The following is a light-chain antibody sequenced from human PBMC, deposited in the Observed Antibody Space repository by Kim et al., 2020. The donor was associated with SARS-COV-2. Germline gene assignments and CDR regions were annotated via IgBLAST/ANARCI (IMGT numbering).Light chain of an antibody. CDR1: SSNIGSYY. CDR2: NDN. V-gene: IGLV1-47*02. J-gene: IGLJ3*02. Sequence: GQRVTISCSGSSSNIGSYYLYWYHQLPGTAPKLLIYNDNQRPSGVPDRFSGSKSGTSASLAISGLQSEDEADYYCATWDANLSGWVFGGGTQLTVL. CDR3: ATWDANLSGWV.